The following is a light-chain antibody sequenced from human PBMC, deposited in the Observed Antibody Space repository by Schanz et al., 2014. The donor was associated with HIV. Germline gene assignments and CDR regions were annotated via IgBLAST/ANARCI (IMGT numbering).Light chain of an antibody. Sequence: QSVLTQPPSASGTPGQRVTISCSGSSSDIGSNTVNWYQHPPGTAPKLLIYSNDQRPSGVPDRISGSKSGTSASLAISGLQSDDEANYYCAAWDDSLSGWVFGGGTKLTVL. CDR2: SND. CDR3: AAWDDSLSGWV. V-gene: IGLV1-44*01. CDR1: SSDIGSNT. J-gene: IGLJ3*02.